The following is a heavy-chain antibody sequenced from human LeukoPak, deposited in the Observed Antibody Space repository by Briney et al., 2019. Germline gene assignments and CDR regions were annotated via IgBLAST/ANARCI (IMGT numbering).Heavy chain of an antibody. J-gene: IGHJ4*02. CDR3: GGGGTQGWLGGLEANFDY. CDR2: ISSSGSTI. V-gene: IGHV3-48*03. CDR1: GFTFSSYE. Sequence: GGSLRLSCAASGFTFSSYEMNWVRQAPGKGLEWVSYISSSGSTIYYADSVKGRFTISRDNAKNSLYLQMNSLRAEDTAVYYCGGGGTQGWLGGLEANFDYWGQGTLVTVP. D-gene: IGHD5-12*01.